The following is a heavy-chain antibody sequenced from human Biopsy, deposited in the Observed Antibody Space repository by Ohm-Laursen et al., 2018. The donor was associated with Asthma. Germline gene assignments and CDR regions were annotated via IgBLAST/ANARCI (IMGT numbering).Heavy chain of an antibody. CDR3: AKASCYYFSCDLDV. J-gene: IGHJ6*02. CDR2: ISPIFGSI. CDR1: GGMFGNYA. V-gene: IGHV1-69*13. Sequence: SVKVSCKASGGMFGNYAINWVRQAPGQGLEWMGGISPIFGSIKYAEKFQGRVTLTADVFTNTVHMELTSLRSDDTAVLYCAKASCYYFSCDLDVWGQGTTVIVS.